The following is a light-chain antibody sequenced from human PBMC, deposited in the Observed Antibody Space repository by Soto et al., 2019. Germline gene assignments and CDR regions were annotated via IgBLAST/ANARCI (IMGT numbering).Light chain of an antibody. V-gene: IGKV3-20*01. Sequence: EIVLTQSPGTLSLSPGERATLSCRASQSVSSSYLAWYQQKPGQAPRLLIYGASSRAIGIPDRFSGSGSATDFTLTISRLEPEDLAVYYCQQYGNSWTFGQGTKVDIK. CDR1: QSVSSSY. CDR2: GAS. CDR3: QQYGNSWT. J-gene: IGKJ1*01.